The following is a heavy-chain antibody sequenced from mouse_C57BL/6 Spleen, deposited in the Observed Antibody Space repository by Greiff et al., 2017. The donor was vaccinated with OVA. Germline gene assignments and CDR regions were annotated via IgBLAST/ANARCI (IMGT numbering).Heavy chain of an antibody. CDR2: IYPGSGST. CDR3: ARHYYGSSPRYWYFDV. Sequence: QVQLQQPGAELVKPGASVKMSCKASGYTFTSYWITWVKQRPGQGLEWIGDIYPGSGSTNYNEKFKSKATLTVDTSSSTAYMQLSSLTSEDSAVYYCARHYYGSSPRYWYFDVWGTGTTVTVS. J-gene: IGHJ1*03. V-gene: IGHV1-55*01. CDR1: GYTFTSYW. D-gene: IGHD1-1*01.